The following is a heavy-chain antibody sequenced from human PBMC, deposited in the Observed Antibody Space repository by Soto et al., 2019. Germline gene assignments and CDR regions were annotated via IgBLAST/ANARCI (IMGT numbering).Heavy chain of an antibody. J-gene: IGHJ4*02. CDR1: GLTFSSFW. CDR3: ARDYRAD. V-gene: IGHV3-7*01. Sequence: GGSLRLSCAASGLTFSSFWMSWVRQAPGKGPEWVASVNQDGSNKQYADSVKGRFTISRDNAENSLYLQMNSLRAEDTAVYYCARDYRADWGPGTLVTVSS. D-gene: IGHD1-26*01. CDR2: VNQDGSNK.